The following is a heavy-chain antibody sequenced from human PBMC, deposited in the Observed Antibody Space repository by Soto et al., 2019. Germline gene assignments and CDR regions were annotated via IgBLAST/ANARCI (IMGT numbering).Heavy chain of an antibody. Sequence: QVQLQESGPGLVKPSETLSLTCTVSGGSVSSGSYYWSWIRQPPGKGLEWIGYIYYSGSTNYNPSPNSRVSISVDTSKNLYSLKLSSVPAAGTAVYYCARGIDGWYQGRYYYGMDVWGQGTTVTVSS. D-gene: IGHD6-19*01. J-gene: IGHJ6*02. CDR3: ARGIDGWYQGRYYYGMDV. V-gene: IGHV4-61*01. CDR1: GGSVSSGSYY. CDR2: IYYSGST.